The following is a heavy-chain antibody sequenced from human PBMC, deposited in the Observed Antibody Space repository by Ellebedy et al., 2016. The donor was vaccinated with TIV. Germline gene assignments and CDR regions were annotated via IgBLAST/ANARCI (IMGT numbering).Heavy chain of an antibody. CDR3: ARASFYDVDLSGWYFDL. D-gene: IGHD3-10*02. CDR2: TYSDGTT. V-gene: IGHV3-66*01. Sequence: GESLKISCAASGFGITDNFMSWARQAPGRGLEWVSLTYSDGTTHYAESVKGRFSISRDNAKNTLYLHIDSLRTEDTAVYYCARASFYDVDLSGWYFDLWGRGTLVTVSS. CDR1: GFGITDNF. J-gene: IGHJ2*01.